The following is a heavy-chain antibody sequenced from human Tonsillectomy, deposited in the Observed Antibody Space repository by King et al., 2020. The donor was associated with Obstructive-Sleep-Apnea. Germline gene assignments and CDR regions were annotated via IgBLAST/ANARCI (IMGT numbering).Heavy chain of an antibody. J-gene: IGHJ3*02. CDR2: ISWNSGSI. CDR3: AKGDSSGDAFDI. Sequence: VQLVESGGGLVQPGRSLRLSCAASGFTFYDYAMHWVRQAPGKGLEWVSGISWNSGSIGYADSVKCRFTIARDNAKNSLYLQMNSLRAEDTALYYCAKGDSSGDAFDIWGQGTMVTVSS. D-gene: IGHD6-19*01. CDR1: GFTFYDYA. V-gene: IGHV3-9*01.